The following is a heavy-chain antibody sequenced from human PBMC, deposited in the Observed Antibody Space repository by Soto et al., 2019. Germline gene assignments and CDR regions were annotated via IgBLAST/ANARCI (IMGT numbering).Heavy chain of an antibody. CDR3: ARRVLRYFDWTRPDAFDI. J-gene: IGHJ3*02. Sequence: SETLSLTCAVYGGSFSGYYWSWIRQPPGKGLEWIGEINHSGSTNYNPSLKSRVTISVDTSKNQFSLKLSSVTAADTAVYYCARRVLRYFDWTRPDAFDIWGQGTMVTVSS. V-gene: IGHV4-34*01. CDR1: GGSFSGYY. D-gene: IGHD3-9*01. CDR2: INHSGST.